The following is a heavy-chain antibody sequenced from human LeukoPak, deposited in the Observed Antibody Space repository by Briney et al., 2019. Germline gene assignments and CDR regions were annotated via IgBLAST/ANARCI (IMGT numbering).Heavy chain of an antibody. Sequence: KSSETLSLTCTVSGGSFSSSSYYWGWIRQPPGKGLEWIGSIYYSGSTYYNPSLKSRVTISVDTSKNQLSLRLTSVTAADTAMYYCARVQGQQLVEWFGPRGQGTLVTVSS. CDR1: GGSFSSSSYY. CDR2: IYYSGST. J-gene: IGHJ5*02. V-gene: IGHV4-39*07. D-gene: IGHD6-13*01. CDR3: ARVQGQQLVEWFGP.